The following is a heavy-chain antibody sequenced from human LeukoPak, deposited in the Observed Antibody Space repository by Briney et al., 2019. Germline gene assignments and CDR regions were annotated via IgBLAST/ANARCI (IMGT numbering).Heavy chain of an antibody. CDR1: GGTFSSYA. V-gene: IGHV1-69*04. CDR3: ASQEDDSSSVPNWFDP. Sequence: SVKVSRKASGGTFSSYAISWVRQAPGQGLEWMGRIIPILGIANYAQKFQGRVTITADKSTSTAYMELSSLRSEDTAVYYCASQEDDSSSVPNWFDPWGQGTLVTVSS. J-gene: IGHJ5*02. D-gene: IGHD6-13*01. CDR2: IIPILGIA.